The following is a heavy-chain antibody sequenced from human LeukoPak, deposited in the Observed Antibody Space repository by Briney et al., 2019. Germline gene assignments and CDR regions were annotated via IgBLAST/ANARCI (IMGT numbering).Heavy chain of an antibody. V-gene: IGHV3-30*02. D-gene: IGHD5-12*01. CDR1: GFTFSSYG. CDR2: IRYDGSNK. J-gene: IGHJ3*02. Sequence: GGSLRLSCAASGFTFSSYGMHWVRQAPGKGLEWVAFIRYDGSNKYYADSVKGRFTISRDNSKNTLYLQMNSLRAEDTAVYYCAKDHIVAVNLDAFDIWGQGTMVTVSS. CDR3: AKDHIVAVNLDAFDI.